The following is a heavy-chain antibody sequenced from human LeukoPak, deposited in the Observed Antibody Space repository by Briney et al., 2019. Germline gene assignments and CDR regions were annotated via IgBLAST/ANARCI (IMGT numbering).Heavy chain of an antibody. V-gene: IGHV3-30*02. Sequence: GGSLRLSCAASGFTFSSYGMHWVRQAPGKGLEWVAFIRYDGSNKYYADSVKGRFTISRDNSKNTLYLQMNSLRAEDTAVYYCARGSIVVVNEDDNWFDPWGQGTLVTVSS. CDR2: IRYDGSNK. J-gene: IGHJ5*02. CDR3: ARGSIVVVNEDDNWFDP. D-gene: IGHD3-22*01. CDR1: GFTFSSYG.